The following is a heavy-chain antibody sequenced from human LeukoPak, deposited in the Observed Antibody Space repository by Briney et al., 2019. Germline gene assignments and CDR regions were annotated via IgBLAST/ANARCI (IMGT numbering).Heavy chain of an antibody. CDR2: INPNSGGT. J-gene: IGHJ6*03. Sequence: GASVKVSCKASGYTFTGYYMHWVRQAPGQGLEWMGWINPNSGGTNYAQKFQGRVTMTRDTSISTAYMELSRLRSDDTAVYYCAGAELDYDILTGYSVSYYMDVWGKGTTVTISS. CDR3: AGAELDYDILTGYSVSYYMDV. CDR1: GYTFTGYY. V-gene: IGHV1-2*02. D-gene: IGHD3-9*01.